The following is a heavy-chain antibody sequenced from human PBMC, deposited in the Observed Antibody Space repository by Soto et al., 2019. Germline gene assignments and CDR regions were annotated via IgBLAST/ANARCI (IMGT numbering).Heavy chain of an antibody. D-gene: IGHD4-17*01. CDR3: AKDYDTMTTVTTGAFDI. J-gene: IGHJ3*02. CDR2: ISWNSGSI. Sequence: GGSLRLSCAASGFTFDDYAMHWVRRAPGTGLEWVSGISWNSGSIGDADSVKGRFTISRDNAKNSLYQQMNSLRAEDTALYYCAKDYDTMTTVTTGAFDIWGQGTMVTVSS. V-gene: IGHV3-9*01. CDR1: GFTFDDYA.